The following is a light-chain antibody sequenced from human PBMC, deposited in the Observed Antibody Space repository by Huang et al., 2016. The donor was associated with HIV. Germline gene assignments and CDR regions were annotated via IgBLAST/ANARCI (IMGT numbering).Light chain of an antibody. CDR2: DAS. Sequence: EIEMTQSPATLSVSPGERATLSCRASHSVDSDLAWYQQKPGQAPRLLIYDASTRATGISAKFNGTVSGTEFSLSITNLQSEDFEVYYCQQYNDWPPLTFGGGTKVEI. CDR1: HSVDSD. J-gene: IGKJ4*01. V-gene: IGKV3-15*01. CDR3: QQYNDWPPLT.